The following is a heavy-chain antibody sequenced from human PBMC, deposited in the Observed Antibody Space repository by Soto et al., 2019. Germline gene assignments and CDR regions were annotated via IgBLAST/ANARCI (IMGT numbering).Heavy chain of an antibody. CDR2: INAGSGNT. J-gene: IGHJ3*02. D-gene: IGHD3-3*02. CDR3: ARDTETLGPRANDALDI. CDR1: GYTFSAYT. V-gene: IGHV1-3*01. Sequence: QAQFVQSGAEMKKHGASVKVSCKATGYTFSAYTMNWVRQAPGQSLEWMGWINAGSGNTKYSQNFQGRVSITRDTSASTVYMELTGLTSEDTAVYYCARDTETLGPRANDALDIWGQGTMVTVSS.